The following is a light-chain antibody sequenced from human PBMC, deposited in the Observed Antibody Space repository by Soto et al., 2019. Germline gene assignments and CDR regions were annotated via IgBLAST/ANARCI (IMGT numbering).Light chain of an antibody. V-gene: IGLV2-11*01. Sequence: QSALTQPRSVSGPPGQSVTISCTGTSSDVGGYNYVSWYQQHPGKAPKLMIYDVSKRPSGVPDRFSGSKSGNTASLTISGLQAEDEADYYCCSYAGSYGVFGGGTKLTVL. CDR1: SSDVGGYNY. J-gene: IGLJ3*02. CDR3: CSYAGSYGV. CDR2: DVS.